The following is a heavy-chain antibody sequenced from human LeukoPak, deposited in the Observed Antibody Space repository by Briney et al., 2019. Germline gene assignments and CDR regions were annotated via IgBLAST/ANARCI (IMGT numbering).Heavy chain of an antibody. Sequence: SETLSLTCTVSGGSISSSSYYWGWIRQPPGKGLEWIGSIYYSGNTYYNPSLKSRVTISVDTSKNQFSLKLSSVTAADTAVYYCAAETRVVVVPAAIRGNWFDPWGQGTLVTVSS. D-gene: IGHD2-2*02. CDR3: AAETRVVVVPAAIRGNWFDP. CDR2: IYYSGNT. V-gene: IGHV4-39*01. J-gene: IGHJ5*02. CDR1: GGSISSSSYY.